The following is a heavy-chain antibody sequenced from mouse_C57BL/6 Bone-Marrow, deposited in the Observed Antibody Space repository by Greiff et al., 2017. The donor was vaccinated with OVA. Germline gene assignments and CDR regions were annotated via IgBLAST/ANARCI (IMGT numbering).Heavy chain of an antibody. CDR3: ARCGGYAYDEGNWYFDV. V-gene: IGHV1-39*01. Sequence: EVQLQQSGPELVKPGASVKISCKASGYSFTDYNMNWVKQSNGKSLEWIGVINPNYGTTSYNQKFKGKATLTVDQSSSTAYKQLNSLTSEDSAFYCCARCGGYAYDEGNWYFDVWGTGTTVTVSS. D-gene: IGHD2-2*01. CDR2: INPNYGTT. CDR1: GYSFTDYN. J-gene: IGHJ1*03.